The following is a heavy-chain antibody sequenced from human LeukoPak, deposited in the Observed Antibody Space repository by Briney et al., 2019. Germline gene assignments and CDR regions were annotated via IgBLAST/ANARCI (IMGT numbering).Heavy chain of an antibody. CDR1: GFTFSNYN. Sequence: GGSLRLSCAASGFTFSNYNMNWVRQAPGKGLEWVSSISSSSSYIYYADSVKGRFTISRDNAKNSLYLQMNSLGAEDTAVYYCARGDVIVLWGQGTLVTVSS. CDR3: ARGDVIVL. CDR2: ISSSSSYI. D-gene: IGHD2/OR15-2a*01. J-gene: IGHJ4*02. V-gene: IGHV3-21*01.